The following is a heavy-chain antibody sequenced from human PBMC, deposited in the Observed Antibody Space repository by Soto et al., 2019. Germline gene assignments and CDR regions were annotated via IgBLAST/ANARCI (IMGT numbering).Heavy chain of an antibody. CDR1: GYTFTSYG. CDR3: ARYETTGTSPPGAFDI. J-gene: IGHJ3*02. D-gene: IGHD1-1*01. CDR2: ISVYNGNT. Sequence: QVQLVQSGAEVKKPGASVKVSCKASGYTFTSYGISWVRQAPGQGLEWMGWISVYNGNTNYAQKLQGRVTMTTDTSTSTAYMELRSLRSDDTAVYYCARYETTGTSPPGAFDIWGQGTMVTVSS. V-gene: IGHV1-18*01.